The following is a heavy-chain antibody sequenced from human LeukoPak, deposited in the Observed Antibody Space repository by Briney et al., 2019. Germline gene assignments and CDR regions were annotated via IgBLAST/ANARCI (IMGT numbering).Heavy chain of an antibody. CDR1: GFTFSTYA. Sequence: GGSLRLSCAASGFTFSTYAMSWVRQAPGKGLEWVSAISGSGGTTYNADSVKGRFTISRDNSKSTLYLQMNSLRAEDTALYYCAKSRSAYPRVDGFDMWGQGTMVTDSS. D-gene: IGHD3-3*01. J-gene: IGHJ3*02. CDR3: AKSRSAYPRVDGFDM. CDR2: ISGSGGTT. V-gene: IGHV3-23*01.